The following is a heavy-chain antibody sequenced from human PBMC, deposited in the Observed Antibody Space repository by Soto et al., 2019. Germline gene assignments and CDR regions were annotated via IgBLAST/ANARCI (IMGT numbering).Heavy chain of an antibody. V-gene: IGHV4-31*03. CDR3: ATYYYGSGSYTWFDP. CDR2: IYYSVST. D-gene: IGHD3-10*01. Sequence: QVQLQESGPGLVKPSQTLSLTCTVSGGSISSGGYYWSWIRQHPGNGLEWIGYIYYSVSTYYNPSLKSRVTISVDTSKNQFSLKLSSVTAADTAVYYCATYYYGSGSYTWFDPWGQGTLVTVSS. J-gene: IGHJ5*02. CDR1: GGSISSGGYY.